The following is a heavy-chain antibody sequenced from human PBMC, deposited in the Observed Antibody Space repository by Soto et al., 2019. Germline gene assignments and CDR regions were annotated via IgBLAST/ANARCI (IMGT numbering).Heavy chain of an antibody. V-gene: IGHV3-23*01. CDR1: GFTFRSFT. CDR2: IRPGGDST. J-gene: IGHJ5*01. CDR3: TTHEEGAPWAGGFDS. D-gene: IGHD1-26*01. Sequence: GGSLRLSCAASGFTFRSFTMSWVRQAPGKGLEWVASIRPGGDSTYYADSVKGRFAVSRDNSNVTLYLQMDSLRVEDTAIYYCTTHEEGAPWAGGFDSWGQGTLVTVSS.